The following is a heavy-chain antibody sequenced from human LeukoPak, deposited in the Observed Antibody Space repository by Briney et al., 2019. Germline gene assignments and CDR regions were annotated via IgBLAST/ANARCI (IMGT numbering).Heavy chain of an antibody. CDR1: GFTFSSYE. J-gene: IGHJ3*02. D-gene: IGHD2-21*02. Sequence: GGSLRLSCAASGFTFSSYEMNWVRQAPGKGLEWVSYISSSGSTIYYADSVKGRFTISRDNAKNSLYLQMNSLRAEDTAVYYCGIVGDGLDTWGQGTMVTVSS. V-gene: IGHV3-48*03. CDR2: ISSSGSTI. CDR3: GIVGDGLDT.